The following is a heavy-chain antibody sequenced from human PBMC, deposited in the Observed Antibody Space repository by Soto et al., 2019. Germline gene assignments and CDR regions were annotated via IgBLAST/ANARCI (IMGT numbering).Heavy chain of an antibody. Sequence: QVQLQESGPGLVKPSVTLSLTCSVSGVSISSSHWWSWVRQPPGKGLDWIGEIHHSGSTNFNPSLKSRVTISIDKSKNQFSLKLSSVTAADTAVYYCARDVGYYYDNSPGGHFDFWGQGTLVTVSS. CDR1: GVSISSSHW. CDR2: IHHSGST. V-gene: IGHV4-4*02. J-gene: IGHJ4*02. CDR3: ARDVGYYYDNSPGGHFDF. D-gene: IGHD3-22*01.